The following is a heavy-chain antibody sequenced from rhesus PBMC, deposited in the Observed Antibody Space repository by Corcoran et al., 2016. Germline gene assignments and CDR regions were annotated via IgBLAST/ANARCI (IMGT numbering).Heavy chain of an antibody. J-gene: IGHJ1*01. Sequence: QVQLQESGPGVVKPSETLSLTCAVSGSSISIGYDWSCIRQPPGKGVEWIGYIYGSSGSTTYNTSLRNRVTISKDTSKNQFSLKLSSVTAADTAVYYCAREAGVFEFWGQGALVTVSS. CDR1: GSSISIGYD. CDR3: AREAGVFEF. D-gene: IGHD3-34*01. CDR2: IYGSSGST. V-gene: IGHV4-76*01.